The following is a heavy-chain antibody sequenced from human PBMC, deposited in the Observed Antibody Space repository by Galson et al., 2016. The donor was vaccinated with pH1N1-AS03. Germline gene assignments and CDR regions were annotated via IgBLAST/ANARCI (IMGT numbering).Heavy chain of an antibody. J-gene: IGHJ4*02. CDR1: GYPFSNYG. Sequence: SVKVSCKASGYPFSNYGFSWVRQAPGQGLDWMGWISAYSGNTNYAQKFQGRVTMTTDTSTSTAYMELRSLRSDDTAIYYCARGYCNGGSCYGGGDYFDYWGQGTLVTVSS. V-gene: IGHV1-18*04. D-gene: IGHD2-15*01. CDR3: ARGYCNGGSCYGGGDYFDY. CDR2: ISAYSGNT.